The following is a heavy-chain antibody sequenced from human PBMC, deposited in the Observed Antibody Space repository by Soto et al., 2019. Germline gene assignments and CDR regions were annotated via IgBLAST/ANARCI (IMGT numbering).Heavy chain of an antibody. CDR1: GGSISSRSYS. CDR2: FYYSENT. V-gene: IGHV4-39*01. Sequence: QLQLQESGPGLLKPSETLSLTCSVSGGSISSRSYSWGWIRQPPGEGLEWIGTFYYSENTYYNPSLKSRVSISVDTSKNQFSLKVSSVTAAYTAVYYCAKLAGYCSGNSCHGDYAMDVWGQGTTVTVSS. D-gene: IGHD2-2*01. CDR3: AKLAGYCSGNSCHGDYAMDV. J-gene: IGHJ6*02.